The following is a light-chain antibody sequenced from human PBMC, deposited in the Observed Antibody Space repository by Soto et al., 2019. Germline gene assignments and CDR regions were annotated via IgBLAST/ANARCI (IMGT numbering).Light chain of an antibody. V-gene: IGKV1-16*02. CDR2: GAS. CDR3: QHYRTYPLT. J-gene: IGKJ5*01. Sequence: DIQMTQSPSSLSASVGDRVTITCRASQDIDSYLAWFQQKPGKAPKSLIYGASNLQSGVPSKFSGSGSGTDFILTINGLQPEDSATYYCQHYRTYPLTFGQGTRLEIK. CDR1: QDIDSY.